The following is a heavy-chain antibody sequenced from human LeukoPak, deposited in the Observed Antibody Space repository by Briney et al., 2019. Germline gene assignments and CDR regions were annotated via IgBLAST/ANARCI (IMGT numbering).Heavy chain of an antibody. V-gene: IGHV3-7*05. CDR2: MKQDGSEK. CDR1: GFTFSTYW. CDR3: AECRDYYGSGSYLPY. Sequence: GGSLRLSCAASGFTFSTYWMTWVRQAPGKGLEWVANMKQDGSEKNYVDSVKGRFTISRDNSKNTLYLQMNSLRAEDTAVYYCAECRDYYGSGSYLPYWGQGTLVTVSS. D-gene: IGHD3-10*01. J-gene: IGHJ4*02.